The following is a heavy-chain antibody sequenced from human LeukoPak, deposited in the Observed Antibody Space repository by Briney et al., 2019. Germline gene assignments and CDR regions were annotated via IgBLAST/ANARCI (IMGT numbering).Heavy chain of an antibody. V-gene: IGHV1-69*04. Sequence: SVKVSCKASGGTFSSYAISWVRQAPGQGLEWMGRIIPILGIANYAQKFQGRVTITADKSTSTAYMELRSPRSDDTAVYYCARDLGCSSTSCYNIDHFDYWGQGTLVTVSS. CDR1: GGTFSSYA. CDR2: IIPILGIA. D-gene: IGHD2-2*01. CDR3: ARDLGCSSTSCYNIDHFDY. J-gene: IGHJ4*02.